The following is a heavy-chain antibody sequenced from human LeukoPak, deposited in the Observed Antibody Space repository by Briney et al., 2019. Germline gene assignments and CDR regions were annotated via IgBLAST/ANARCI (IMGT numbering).Heavy chain of an antibody. J-gene: IGHJ5*02. CDR2: TYYRSKWYN. V-gene: IGHV6-1*01. CDR3: ARLRFNGSGSYVNWFDP. Sequence: SQTLSLTCAISGDSVSSNSAAWNWIRQSPSRGLEWLGRTYYRSKWYNDYAVSVKSRITINPDTSKNQFSLKLSSVTAADTAVYYCARLRFNGSGSYVNWFDPWGQGTLVTVSS. CDR1: GDSVSSNSAA. D-gene: IGHD3-10*01.